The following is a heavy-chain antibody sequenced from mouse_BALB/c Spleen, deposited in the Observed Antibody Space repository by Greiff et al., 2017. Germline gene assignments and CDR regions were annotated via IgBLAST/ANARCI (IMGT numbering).Heavy chain of an antibody. CDR3: ARIKYGNYVDY. CDR2: INPSNGRT. Sequence: VQLQQPGAELVKPGASVKLSCKASGYTFTSYWMHWVKQRPGQGLEWIGEINPSNGRTNYNEKFKSKATLTVDKSSSTAYMQLSSLTSEDSAVYYCARIKYGNYVDYWGQGTTLTVSS. V-gene: IGHV1S81*02. D-gene: IGHD2-10*02. CDR1: GYTFTSYW. J-gene: IGHJ2*01.